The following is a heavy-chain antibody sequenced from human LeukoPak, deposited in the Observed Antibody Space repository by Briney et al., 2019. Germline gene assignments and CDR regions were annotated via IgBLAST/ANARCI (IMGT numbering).Heavy chain of an antibody. CDR3: ARDHMVRGVIITGYYGMDV. Sequence: GGSLRLSCAASGFTFSSYSMNWVRQAPGKGLEWVSPISSSSSYIYYADSVKGRFTISRDNAKNSLYLQMNSLRAEDTAVYYCARDHMVRGVIITGYYGMDVWGQGTTVTVSS. D-gene: IGHD3-10*01. V-gene: IGHV3-21*01. J-gene: IGHJ6*02. CDR2: ISSSSSYI. CDR1: GFTFSSYS.